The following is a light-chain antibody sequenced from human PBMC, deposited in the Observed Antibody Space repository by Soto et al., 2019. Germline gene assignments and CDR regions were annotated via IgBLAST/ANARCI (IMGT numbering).Light chain of an antibody. CDR2: DVS. V-gene: IGLV1-44*01. J-gene: IGLJ2*01. CDR1: SSNIGTNS. CDR3: SSYSSSSTLLL. Sequence: QSVLTQPPSASGTPGQRVTISCSGSSSNIGTNSVNWYQQLPETAPKLLIYDVSNRPSGVSNRFSGSKSGNTASLTISGLQAEDEADYYCSSYSSSSTLLLFGGGTKVTVL.